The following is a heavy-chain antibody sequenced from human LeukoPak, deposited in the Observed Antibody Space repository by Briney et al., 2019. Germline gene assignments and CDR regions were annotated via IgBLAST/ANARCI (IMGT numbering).Heavy chain of an antibody. J-gene: IGHJ4*02. CDR3: ARRDPGFDY. D-gene: IGHD2-8*02. Sequence: SQTLSLTCAVSGGSISSGGYSWSWIRQPPGKGLEWIGYIYHSGSTNYNPSLKSRVTISVDKSKNQFSLKLSSVTAADTAVYYCARRDPGFDYWGQGTLVTVSS. CDR1: GGSISSGGYS. CDR2: IYHSGST. V-gene: IGHV4-30-2*01.